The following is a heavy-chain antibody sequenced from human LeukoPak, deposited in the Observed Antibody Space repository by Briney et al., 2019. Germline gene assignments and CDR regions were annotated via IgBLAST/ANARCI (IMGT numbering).Heavy chain of an antibody. CDR1: GYTLTELS. CDR2: FDPENGET. D-gene: IGHD3-22*01. CDR3: TRSAVVLPYYFDY. V-gene: IGHV1-24*01. Sequence: ASVKVSCKVSGYTLTELSMHWVRQAPGKGLEWMGSFDPENGETLYAQEFQGRVTLTEDTSADTAYMELISLRFEDTAVYYCTRSAVVLPYYFDYWGQGTLVTVSS. J-gene: IGHJ4*02.